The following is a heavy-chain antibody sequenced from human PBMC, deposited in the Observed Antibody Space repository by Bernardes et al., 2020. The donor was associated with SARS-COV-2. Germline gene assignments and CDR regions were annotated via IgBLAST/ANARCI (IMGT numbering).Heavy chain of an antibody. D-gene: IGHD5-12*01. CDR2: IYNNGTT. CDR1: GSSIRGHH. J-gene: IGHJ3*02. CDR3: ARREPGSPDLELATMRANHAFDI. V-gene: IGHV4-59*08. Sequence: SETLSLTCTVSGSSIRGHHWSWIRQPPGKGLEWIGYIYNNGTTNYNPSLRSRVAISKDTSKNHFSLRLSPVTAADTAVYFCARREPGSPDLELATMRANHAFDIWGQGTMVTVSS.